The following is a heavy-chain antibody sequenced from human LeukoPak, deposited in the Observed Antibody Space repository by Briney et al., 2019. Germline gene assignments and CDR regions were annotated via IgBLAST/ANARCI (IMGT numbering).Heavy chain of an antibody. CDR3: AKGGEMATDDIDSTPLFDY. D-gene: IGHD5-24*01. V-gene: IGHV3-23*01. Sequence: GGSLRLSCAASGFTFSSYAMSWVSQAPGKGLEWVSVISGSGGNTYYADSVKGRFTISRDNSKNTLYLQMNSLRADDTAVYYCAKGGEMATDDIDSTPLFDYWGQGTLVTVSS. CDR1: GFTFSSYA. J-gene: IGHJ4*02. CDR2: ISGSGGNT.